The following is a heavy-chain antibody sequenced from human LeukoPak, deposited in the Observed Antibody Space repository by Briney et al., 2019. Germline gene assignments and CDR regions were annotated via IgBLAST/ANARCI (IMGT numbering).Heavy chain of an antibody. V-gene: IGHV4-59*01. CDR3: ARDEHWMVRGVPYL. D-gene: IGHD3-10*01. J-gene: IGHJ4*02. CDR1: GGSISDYY. CDR2: MYYSGDT. Sequence: PSETLSLTCSVSGGSISDYYWTWIRQAPGQGLEWIGHMYYSGDTNYNPSLKSRVTMSVDTSKNQFSLRLTSVTAADTAIYYRARDEHWMVRGVPYLWGQGTLVTVSS.